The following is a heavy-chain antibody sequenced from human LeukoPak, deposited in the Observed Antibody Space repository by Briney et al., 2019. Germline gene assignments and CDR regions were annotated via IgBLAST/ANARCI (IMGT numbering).Heavy chain of an antibody. CDR2: IIPIFGTA. CDR3: ARAGAAMVGGNWFDP. Sequence: ASVKVSCKASGGTFSGYAISWVRQAPGQGLEWMGGIIPIFGTANYAQKFQGRVTITTDESTSTAYMELSSLRSEDTAVYYCARAGAAMVGGNWFDPWGQGTLVTVSS. J-gene: IGHJ5*02. CDR1: GGTFSGYA. V-gene: IGHV1-69*05. D-gene: IGHD2-2*01.